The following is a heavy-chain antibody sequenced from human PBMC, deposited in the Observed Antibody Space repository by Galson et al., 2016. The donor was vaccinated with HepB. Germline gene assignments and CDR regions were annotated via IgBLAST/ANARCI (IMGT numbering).Heavy chain of an antibody. D-gene: IGHD2-21*02. CDR1: GFSFGSYS. V-gene: IGHV3-48*02. J-gene: IGHJ6*02. Sequence: YLILSSAVSGFSFGSYSMNWVRQAPGKGLEWVSYISSNSNTIYYADSVQGRYTISRGKAKNSLYLQMNSLRDADTAVYYCARDGSYCGCDCYSFHYGLDVWGQGTTVTVSS. CDR3: ARDGSYCGCDCYSFHYGLDV. CDR2: ISSNSNTI.